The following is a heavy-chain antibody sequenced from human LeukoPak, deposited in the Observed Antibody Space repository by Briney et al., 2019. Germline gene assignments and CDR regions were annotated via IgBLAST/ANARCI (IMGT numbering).Heavy chain of an antibody. J-gene: IGHJ6*02. CDR1: GLTVTNAW. CDR3: ARDRYGDYVYYYYYGMDV. D-gene: IGHD4-17*01. V-gene: IGHV3-21*01. Sequence: PGGSLRLSCSASGLTVTNAWMNWVRQAPGKGLEWVSSISSSSSYIYYADSVKGRFTISRDNAKNSLYLQMNSLRAEDTAVYYCARDRYGDYVYYYYYGMDVWGQGTTVTVSS. CDR2: ISSSSSYI.